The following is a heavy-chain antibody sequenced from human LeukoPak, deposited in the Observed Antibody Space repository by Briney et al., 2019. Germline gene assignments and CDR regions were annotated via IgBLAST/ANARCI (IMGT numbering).Heavy chain of an antibody. J-gene: IGHJ4*02. CDR1: GYTFTSYY. Sequence: ASLKVSCKASGYTFTSYYMHWVRQAPGQGLEWMGIINPSGGSTSYAQKFQGRVTITADESTSTAYMELSSLRSEDTAVYYCARDTVASLDYWGQGTLVTVSS. V-gene: IGHV1-46*01. D-gene: IGHD4-23*01. CDR3: ARDTVASLDY. CDR2: INPSGGST.